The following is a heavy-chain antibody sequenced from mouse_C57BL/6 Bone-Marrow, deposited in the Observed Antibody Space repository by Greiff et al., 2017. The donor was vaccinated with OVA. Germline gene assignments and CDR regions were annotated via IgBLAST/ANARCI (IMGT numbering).Heavy chain of an antibody. J-gene: IGHJ3*01. Sequence: QVQLQQSGPELVRPGASVKISCKAPGYTFTSHWMQWVRQRPGQGLEWIGEIFPGSGSTYYNEKFKGKATLTVDTASSTAYMQLSSLTSEDSAVYFCAREDDGYFRAWFAYWGQGTLVTVSA. D-gene: IGHD2-3*01. CDR2: IFPGSGST. CDR1: GYTFTSHW. V-gene: IGHV1-56*01. CDR3: AREDDGYFRAWFAY.